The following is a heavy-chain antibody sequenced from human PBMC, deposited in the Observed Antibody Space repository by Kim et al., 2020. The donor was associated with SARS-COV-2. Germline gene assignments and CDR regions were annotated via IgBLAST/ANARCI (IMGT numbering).Heavy chain of an antibody. Sequence: TNYNPSLTSRVTISVDTSKNQFSLKLSSVTAADTAVYYCARARKGYSYGSWGQGTLVTVSS. CDR3: ARARKGYSYGS. CDR2: T. D-gene: IGHD5-18*01. V-gene: IGHV4-59*01. J-gene: IGHJ5*02.